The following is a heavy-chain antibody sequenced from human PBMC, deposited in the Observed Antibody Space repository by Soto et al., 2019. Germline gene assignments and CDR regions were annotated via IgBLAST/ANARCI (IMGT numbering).Heavy chain of an antibody. Sequence: WGSLRLSCAASGFTVSSYAMHWVRQAPGKGLEWVAVISYDGSNKYYADSVKGRFTISRDNSKNTLYLQMNSLRAEDTAVYYSARDLYYYDSSAPGIDYWGQGTLVTVSS. CDR1: GFTVSSYA. D-gene: IGHD3-22*01. J-gene: IGHJ4*02. CDR2: ISYDGSNK. V-gene: IGHV3-30-3*01. CDR3: ARDLYYYDSSAPGIDY.